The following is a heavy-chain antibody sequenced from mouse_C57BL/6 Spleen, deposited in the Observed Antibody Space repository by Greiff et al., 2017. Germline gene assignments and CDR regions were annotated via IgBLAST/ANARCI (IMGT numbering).Heavy chain of an antibody. J-gene: IGHJ3*01. Sequence: EVQLQQSGPELVKPGASVKISCKASGYSFTGYYMNWVKQSPEKSLEWIGEINPSTGGTTYNQKFKAKATLTVDKSSSTAYMQLKSLTSEDSAVYYCARKEIYGYSPWFAYWGQGTLVTVSA. D-gene: IGHD2-2*01. CDR3: ARKEIYGYSPWFAY. V-gene: IGHV1-42*01. CDR1: GYSFTGYY. CDR2: INPSTGGT.